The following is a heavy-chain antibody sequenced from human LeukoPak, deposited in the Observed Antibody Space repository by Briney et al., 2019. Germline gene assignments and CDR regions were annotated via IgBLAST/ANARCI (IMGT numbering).Heavy chain of an antibody. Sequence: PGGSLRLSCAASGFTVSSNYMSWVRQAPGKGLEWVSVIYSGGSTYYADSVNGRFTISRDNSKNTLYLQMNSLRAEDTAVYYCARSPSRSYGDYLNWGQGTLVTVSS. CDR3: ARSPSRSYGDYLN. J-gene: IGHJ4*02. D-gene: IGHD4-17*01. CDR1: GFTVSSNY. CDR2: IYSGGST. V-gene: IGHV3-66*01.